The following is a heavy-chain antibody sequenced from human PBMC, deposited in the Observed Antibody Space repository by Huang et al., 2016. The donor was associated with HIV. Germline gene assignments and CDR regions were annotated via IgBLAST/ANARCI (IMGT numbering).Heavy chain of an antibody. V-gene: IGHV4-34*01. CDR2: INHRGST. CDR1: GGSFSGYY. Sequence: QVQLQQWGAGLLKPSETLSLTCAVYGGSFSGYYWRWIRQSPGKGLGWIGEINHRGSTNYNPSLKSRLTISVDTSKNQFSLKLSSVTAADTAVYYCARERMMSWLDDHDAFDIWGQGTMVTVSS. D-gene: IGHD1-1*01. J-gene: IGHJ3*02. CDR3: ARERMMSWLDDHDAFDI.